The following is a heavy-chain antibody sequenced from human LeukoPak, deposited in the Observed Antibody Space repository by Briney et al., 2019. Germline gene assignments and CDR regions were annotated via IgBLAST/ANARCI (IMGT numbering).Heavy chain of an antibody. CDR3: ARGRYCGGDCYSALDY. CDR1: GYTFTNYG. V-gene: IGHV1-69*13. Sequence: ASVKVSCKASGYTFTNYGISWVRQAPGQGLEWMGGIIPIFGTANYAQKFQGRVTITADESTSTAYMELSSLRSEDTAVYYCARGRYCGGDCYSALDYWGQGTLVTVSS. J-gene: IGHJ4*02. D-gene: IGHD2-21*02. CDR2: IIPIFGTA.